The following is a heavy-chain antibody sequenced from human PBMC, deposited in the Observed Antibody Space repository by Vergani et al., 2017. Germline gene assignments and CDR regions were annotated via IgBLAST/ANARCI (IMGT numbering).Heavy chain of an antibody. V-gene: IGHV3-23*01. Sequence: EVQLLESGGGLVQPGGSLRLSCAASGFTFSSYAMSWVRQAPGKGLEWVSAISGSGGSTYYADSVKGRFTISRDNSKNTLYLQMNSLRAEDTAVYYCARNDHTAMVMGAPFGYWGQGTLVTVSS. J-gene: IGHJ4*02. CDR2: ISGSGGST. CDR3: ARNDHTAMVMGAPFGY. CDR1: GFTFSSYA. D-gene: IGHD5-18*01.